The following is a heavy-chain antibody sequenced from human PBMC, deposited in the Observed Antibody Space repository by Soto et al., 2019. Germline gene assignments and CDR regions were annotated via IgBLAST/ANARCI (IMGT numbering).Heavy chain of an antibody. CDR3: ARSGATAMVTVWYYYGMDV. CDR2: IIPICGTA. J-gene: IGHJ6*02. Sequence: QVQLVQSGAEVKKPVSSVKFSCKDSGGTCSSYAISWVRQAPGQGVEWMGGIIPICGTANYEQKLQGRVTITADQSTSTAYMELSSLRSEDTAVYYCARSGATAMVTVWYYYGMDVWGQGTTVTVS. D-gene: IGHD5-18*01. V-gene: IGHV1-69*01. CDR1: GGTCSSYA.